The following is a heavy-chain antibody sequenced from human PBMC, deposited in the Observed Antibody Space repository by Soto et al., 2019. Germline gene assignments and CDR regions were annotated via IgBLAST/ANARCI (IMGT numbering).Heavy chain of an antibody. Sequence: PGESLKISCQGSGYRFTSYWIGWVRQMPGKGLEWMGIIYPGDSDTRYSPSFQGQVTISADKSSSTAYLQWSSLKASDTAMYYCARELVGDTHFGKIYYGMDVWGQGTTVTVSS. CDR2: IYPGDSDT. CDR3: ARELVGDTHFGKIYYGMDV. CDR1: GYRFTSYW. V-gene: IGHV5-51*01. D-gene: IGHD2-21*01. J-gene: IGHJ6*02.